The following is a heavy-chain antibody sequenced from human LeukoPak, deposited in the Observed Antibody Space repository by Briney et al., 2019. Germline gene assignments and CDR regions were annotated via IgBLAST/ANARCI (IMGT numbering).Heavy chain of an antibody. CDR3: ARVATISNY. D-gene: IGHD5-24*01. CDR1: GGSISSYY. CDR2: IYYSGST. V-gene: IGHV4-59*12. Sequence: PSETLSLTCTVSGGSISSYYWSWIRQPPGKGLEWIGYIYYSGSTNYNPSLKSRVTISVDTSKNQFSLKLGSVTAADTAVYYCARVATISNYWGQGTLVTVSS. J-gene: IGHJ4*02.